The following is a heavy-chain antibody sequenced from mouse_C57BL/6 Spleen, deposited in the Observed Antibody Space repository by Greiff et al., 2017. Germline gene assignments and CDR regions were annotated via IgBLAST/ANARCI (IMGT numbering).Heavy chain of an antibody. J-gene: IGHJ2*01. CDR1: GYTFTSYW. V-gene: IGHV1-72*01. Sequence: VPLQQPGAELVKPGASVKLSCKASGYTFTSYWMHWVKQRPGRGLEWIGRIDPNSGGTKYNEKFKSKATLTVDKPSSTSYMQLSSLTSEDSAVYYGARGDYDGGDYFDDWGQGTTLTVSS. CDR3: ARGDYDGGDYFDD. CDR2: IDPNSGGT. D-gene: IGHD2-4*01.